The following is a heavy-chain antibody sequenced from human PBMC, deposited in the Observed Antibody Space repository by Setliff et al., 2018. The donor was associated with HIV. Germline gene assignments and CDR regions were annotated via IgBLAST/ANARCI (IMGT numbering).Heavy chain of an antibody. CDR3: TRHRGPPWDAFDI. CDR2: IYYSGDT. J-gene: IGHJ3*02. CDR1: GGSINTGGYY. V-gene: IGHV4-39*01. Sequence: SETLSLTCVVSGGSINTGGYYWTWIRQVPGKGLEWIGNIYYSGDTFYNASLRSRLTLSVDTSKNQFSLKLNSVTASDTAMYYCTRHRGPPWDAFDICGQGTMVTVSS.